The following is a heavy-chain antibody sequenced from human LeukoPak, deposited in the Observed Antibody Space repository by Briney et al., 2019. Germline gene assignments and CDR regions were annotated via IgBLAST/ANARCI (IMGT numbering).Heavy chain of an antibody. D-gene: IGHD5-18*01. CDR3: ARAARLTAFGMDV. Sequence: GGSLRLSCAASGFTFSSYDMHWVRQATGKGLEWVSAIGTAGDTYYPGSVKGRFTISRENAKNSLYLQTNSLRAGDTAVYYCARAARLTAFGMDVWGQGTTVTVSS. CDR1: GFTFSSYD. J-gene: IGHJ6*02. CDR2: IGTAGDT. V-gene: IGHV3-13*04.